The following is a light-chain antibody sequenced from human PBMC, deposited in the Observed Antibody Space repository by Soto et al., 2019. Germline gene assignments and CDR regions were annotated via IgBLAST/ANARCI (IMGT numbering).Light chain of an antibody. CDR1: QSVSSN. CDR3: QQYNIWPPLT. CDR2: GAS. V-gene: IGKV3-15*01. J-gene: IGKJ4*01. Sequence: EIVMTQSPATLSVSPGERFTLSCRASQSVSSNLAWYQQKPGQAPRLLIYGASTRATGIPARFSGSGSGTEFTLTISSLQSEDFAVYYCQQYNIWPPLTFGGGTKVEIK.